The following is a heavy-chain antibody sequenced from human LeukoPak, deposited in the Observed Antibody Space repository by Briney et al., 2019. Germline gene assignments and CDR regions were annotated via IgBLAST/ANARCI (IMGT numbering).Heavy chain of an antibody. CDR3: ARVWGGGYYYDSSGPTA. D-gene: IGHD3-22*01. CDR2: IYYSGST. V-gene: IGHV4-39*07. CDR1: GGSISSSSYY. Sequence: SETLSLTCTVSGGSISSSSYYWGWIRQPPGKGLEWIGSIYYSGSTYYNPSLKSRVTISVDTSKNQFSLKLSSVTAADTAVYYCARVWGGGYYYDSSGPTAWGQGTLVTVSS. J-gene: IGHJ5*02.